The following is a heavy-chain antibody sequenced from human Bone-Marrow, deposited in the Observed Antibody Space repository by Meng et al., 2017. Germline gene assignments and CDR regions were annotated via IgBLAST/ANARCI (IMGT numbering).Heavy chain of an antibody. CDR3: ARKGRDAYNLLRPRANNWFDP. CDR1: GGSFNGFY. V-gene: IGHV4-34*01. CDR2: IDHSRYT. Sequence: SETLSLTCAVYGGSFNGFYWSWIRQRPGQGPEWIGEIDHSRYTNYNPSLKSRVTISVDTSKNQFSLTLRSVTAADTAVYYCARKGRDAYNLLRPRANNWFDPWGQGTLVTVSS. D-gene: IGHD5-24*01. J-gene: IGHJ5*02.